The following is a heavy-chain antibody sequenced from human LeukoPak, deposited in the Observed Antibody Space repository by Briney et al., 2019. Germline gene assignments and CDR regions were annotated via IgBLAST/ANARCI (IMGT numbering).Heavy chain of an antibody. CDR1: GFTFSSYG. CDR2: IRYDGSNK. V-gene: IGHV3-30*02. J-gene: IGHJ3*02. Sequence: GGSLRLSCAASGFTFSSYGMHWVRQAPGKGLEWVAFIRYDGSNKYYADSVKGRFTISRDNSKNTLYLQMNSLRAEDTAVYYCAKRDIVATIHAFDIWGQGTMVTVSS. D-gene: IGHD5-12*01. CDR3: AKRDIVATIHAFDI.